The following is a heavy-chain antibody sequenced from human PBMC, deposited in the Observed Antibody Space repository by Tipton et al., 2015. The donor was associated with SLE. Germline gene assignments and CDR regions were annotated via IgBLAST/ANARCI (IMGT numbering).Heavy chain of an antibody. V-gene: IGHV4-34*01. CDR3: ARDLAIFGVVPFNYMDI. J-gene: IGHJ6*03. Sequence: TLSLTCAVYGGSFSGYYWSWIRQPPGKGLEWIGEINHSGSTNYNPSLKSRVTISVDTSKNQVSLKLNSVTAADTAVYYCARDLAIFGVVPFNYMDIWGKGTTVTVSS. D-gene: IGHD3-3*01. CDR2: INHSGST. CDR1: GGSFSGYY.